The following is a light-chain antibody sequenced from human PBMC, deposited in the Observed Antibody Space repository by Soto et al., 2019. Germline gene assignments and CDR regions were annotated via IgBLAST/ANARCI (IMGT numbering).Light chain of an antibody. J-gene: IGLJ2*01. CDR3: QNWGPGTVV. Sequence: QSVLTQPPSASGTPGQRVTISCSGSSSNIGSNTVSWYQQLPGTAPKLLIYTNNQRPSGVPDRFSGYKSGTSASLAISGLQSEDAADYYSQNWGPGTVVFGGGTKLTVL. CDR2: TNN. CDR1: SSNIGSNT. V-gene: IGLV1-44*01.